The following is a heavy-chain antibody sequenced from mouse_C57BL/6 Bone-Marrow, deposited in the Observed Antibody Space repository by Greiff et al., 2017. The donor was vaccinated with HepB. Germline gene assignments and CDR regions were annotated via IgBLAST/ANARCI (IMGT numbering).Heavy chain of an antibody. J-gene: IGHJ4*01. D-gene: IGHD1-1*01. CDR2: INYDGSST. Sequence: EVQLVESEGGLVQPGSSMKLSCTASGFTFSDYYMAWVRQVPEKGLEWVANINYDGSSTYYLDSLKSRFIISRDNAKNILYLQMSSLKSEDTATYYCARERALSLITTVVATDYAMDYWGQGTSVTVSS. CDR1: GFTFSDYY. CDR3: ARERALSLITTVVATDYAMDY. V-gene: IGHV5-16*01.